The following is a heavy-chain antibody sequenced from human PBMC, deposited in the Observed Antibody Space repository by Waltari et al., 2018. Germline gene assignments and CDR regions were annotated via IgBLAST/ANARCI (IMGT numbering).Heavy chain of an antibody. CDR2: ISYDGSNK. V-gene: IGHV3-30-3*01. J-gene: IGHJ3*02. Sequence: GFTFSSYAMHWVRQAPGKGLEWVAVISYDGSNKYYADSVKGRFTISRDNSKNTLYLQMNSLRAEDTAVYYCARDFDSSGYFFLGAFDIWGQGTMVTVSS. D-gene: IGHD3-22*01. CDR1: GFTFSSYA. CDR3: ARDFDSSGYFFLGAFDI.